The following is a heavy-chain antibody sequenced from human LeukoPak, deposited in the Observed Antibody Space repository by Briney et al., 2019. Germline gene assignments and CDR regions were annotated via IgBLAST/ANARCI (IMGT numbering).Heavy chain of an antibody. V-gene: IGHV4-34*01. CDR1: GGSISSYY. J-gene: IGHJ6*03. CDR2: INHSGST. CDR3: ARGRRRYYYYMDV. Sequence: SETLSLTCTVSGGSISSYYWSWIRQPPGKGLEWIGEINHSGSTNYNPSLKSRVTISVDTSKNQFSLKLSSVTAADTAVYYCARGRRRYYYYMDVWGKGTTVTVSS.